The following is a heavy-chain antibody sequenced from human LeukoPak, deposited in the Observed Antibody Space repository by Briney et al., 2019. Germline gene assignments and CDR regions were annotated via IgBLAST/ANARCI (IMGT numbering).Heavy chain of an antibody. CDR2: IYSDGSRT. J-gene: IGHJ4*02. Sequence: GGSLRLSCAASGFTFSSFAMHWVRQAPGKGLEYLSAIYSDGSRTYYADSVKGRFTISRDNSKNTMYFEMSSLRVEDTAVYYCVKSPGSGWPVWGQGTLLTVSS. CDR3: VKSPGSGWPV. D-gene: IGHD6-19*01. CDR1: GFTFSSFA. V-gene: IGHV3-64D*06.